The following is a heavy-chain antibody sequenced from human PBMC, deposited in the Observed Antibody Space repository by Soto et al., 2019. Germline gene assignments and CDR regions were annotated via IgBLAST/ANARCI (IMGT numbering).Heavy chain of an antibody. CDR2: IYHSGSA. Sequence: QVQLQESGPGLVKPSQTLSLTCTVSGASISGGDYYWSWVRQPPGKGLEWIGYIYHSGSAYYKPSHKSRVTITLATSKNQFSLRLTSVTAADTAVYYCAREVNNVTETDAFDLWGQGTMVTVSS. J-gene: IGHJ3*01. D-gene: IGHD1-20*01. CDR3: AREVNNVTETDAFDL. V-gene: IGHV4-30-4*01. CDR1: GASISGGDYY.